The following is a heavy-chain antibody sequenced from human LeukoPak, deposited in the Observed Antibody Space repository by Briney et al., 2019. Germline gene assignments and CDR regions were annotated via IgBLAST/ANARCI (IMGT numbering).Heavy chain of an antibody. CDR2: ISGSGSNT. V-gene: IGHV3-23*01. CDR3: AKDQMAIFGVGPNPNWFDP. Sequence: GGSLRLSCAASGFTFTNYAMSWVRQAPGKGLEWVSVISGSGSNTYYADSVKGRFTISRDNSKNTLYLQMNSLRAEDTAVYYCAKDQMAIFGVGPNPNWFDPWGQGTLVTVSS. D-gene: IGHD3-3*01. J-gene: IGHJ5*02. CDR1: GFTFTNYA.